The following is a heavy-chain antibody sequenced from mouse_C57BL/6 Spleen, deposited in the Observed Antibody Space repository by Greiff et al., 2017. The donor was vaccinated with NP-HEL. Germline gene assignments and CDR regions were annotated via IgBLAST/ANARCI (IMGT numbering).Heavy chain of an antibody. V-gene: IGHV1-15*01. CDR2: IDPETGGT. Sequence: QVQLQQSGAELVRPGASVTLSCKASGYTFTDYEMHWVKQTPVHGLEWIGAIDPETGGTAYNQKFKGKAILTADKSSSTANMDLRRLTSEDSAVYYCTSTAIYDGYHLLFDDWGQGTTLTVSS. D-gene: IGHD2-3*01. J-gene: IGHJ2*01. CDR3: TSTAIYDGYHLLFDD. CDR1: GYTFTDYE.